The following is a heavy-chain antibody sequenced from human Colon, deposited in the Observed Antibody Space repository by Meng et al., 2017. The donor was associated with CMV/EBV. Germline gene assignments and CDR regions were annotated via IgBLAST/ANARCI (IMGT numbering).Heavy chain of an antibody. D-gene: IGHD2-2*01. Sequence: QVQVQLWGAGRLKPSETLSPPCAVYGESFSGYYWTCIRQPPGKGLEWIGEVYRNGDTNYDPSLKNRVTMSLDTSNNQVSLTLTSVSAADTAVYYCARATKPNCWEALNYWGPGSMVTVSA. J-gene: IGHJ4*02. CDR3: ARATKPNCWEALNY. CDR1: GESFSGYY. V-gene: IGHV4-34*01. CDR2: VYRNGDT.